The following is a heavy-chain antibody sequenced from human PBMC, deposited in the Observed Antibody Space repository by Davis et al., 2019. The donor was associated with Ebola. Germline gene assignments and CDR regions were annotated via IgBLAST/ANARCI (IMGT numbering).Heavy chain of an antibody. CDR3: AREFWQTWFDP. V-gene: IGHV1-69*05. D-gene: IGHD3-3*01. J-gene: IGHJ5*02. Sequence: SVKVSCKASGGTFSSYAISWVRQAPGQGLEWMGGIIPIFATANYAQKLQGRVTMTTDTSTSTVYMELRSLRSDDTAVYYCAREFWQTWFDPWGQGTLVTVSS. CDR2: IIPIFATA. CDR1: GGTFSSYA.